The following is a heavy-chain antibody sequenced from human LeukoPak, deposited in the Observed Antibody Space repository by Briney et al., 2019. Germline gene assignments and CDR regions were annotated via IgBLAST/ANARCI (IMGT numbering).Heavy chain of an antibody. D-gene: IGHD5-24*01. CDR3: AKGSGYRGYFDY. V-gene: IGHV3-30*02. Sequence: PGGSLRLSCAAPGFTFSSYGMHWVRQAPGKGLEWVAFIRYDGSNKYYADSVKGRFTISRDNAKNTLYLQMNSLRAEDPAVYYFAKGSGYRGYFDYWGQGTLVTVSS. CDR1: GFTFSSYG. CDR2: IRYDGSNK. J-gene: IGHJ4*02.